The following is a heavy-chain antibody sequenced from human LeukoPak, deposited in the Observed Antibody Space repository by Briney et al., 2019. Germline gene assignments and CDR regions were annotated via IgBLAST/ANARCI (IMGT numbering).Heavy chain of an antibody. D-gene: IGHD2-21*01. J-gene: IGHJ1*01. Sequence: PGGSLRLSCAASGFTFSSYSMNWVRQAPGKELEWVSSISSSSSYIYYADSVKGRFTISRDNSKNTLYLQMNSLRAEDTAVYYCAKGCGGHCYSGYFQHWGQGTLVTVSS. CDR2: ISSSSSYI. CDR3: AKGCGGHCYSGYFQH. V-gene: IGHV3-21*04. CDR1: GFTFSSYS.